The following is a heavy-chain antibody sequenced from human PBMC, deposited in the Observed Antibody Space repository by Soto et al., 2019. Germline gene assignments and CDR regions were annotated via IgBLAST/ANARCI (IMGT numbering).Heavy chain of an antibody. D-gene: IGHD6-13*01. CDR3: ARWAAAGIMVLGLHADV. Sequence: PGESLKISCKGSGYSFTSYWIGWVRHMPGKGLEWMGIIYPGDSDTRYSPSFQGQVTISADKSISTAYLQWSSLKASDTAMYYCARWAAAGIMVLGLHADVWGKGTTVTAPQ. J-gene: IGHJ6*04. CDR2: IYPGDSDT. CDR1: GYSFTSYW. V-gene: IGHV5-51*01.